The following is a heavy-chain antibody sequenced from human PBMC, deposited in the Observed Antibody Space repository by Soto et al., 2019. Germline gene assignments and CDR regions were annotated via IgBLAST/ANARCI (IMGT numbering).Heavy chain of an antibody. J-gene: IGHJ5*02. CDR3: ARGRGSSWWRSFDP. V-gene: IGHV1-69*06. Sequence: SVKVSCKAAGGAFSNHAISWVRQAPGQGLEWMGGTIPIFGTPMYAQEFKGRVTITADKSISTAYMELSSLRSEDTAVYYCARGRGSSWWRSFDPWGQGTLVTVSS. D-gene: IGHD6-13*01. CDR1: GGAFSNHA. CDR2: TIPIFGTP.